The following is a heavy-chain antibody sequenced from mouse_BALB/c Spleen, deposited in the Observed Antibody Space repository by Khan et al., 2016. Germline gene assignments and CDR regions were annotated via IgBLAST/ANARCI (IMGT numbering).Heavy chain of an antibody. CDR2: INPSSSYT. D-gene: IGHD1-1*01. CDR3: ARYSTTVVAPLDY. Sequence: QVQLQQSGAELARPGASVKMSCKASGYSFTSYTMHWVKQRPGQGLEWLGFINPSSSYTNYNQNFKDKATLTADKSSSTAYMQLSSLTSEDSAVYFCARYSTTVVAPLDYWGKGTTLTGSS. CDR1: GYSFTSYT. V-gene: IGHV1-4*01. J-gene: IGHJ2*01.